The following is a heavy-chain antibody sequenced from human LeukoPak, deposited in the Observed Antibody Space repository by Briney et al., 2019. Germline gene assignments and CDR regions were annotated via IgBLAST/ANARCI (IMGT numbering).Heavy chain of an antibody. D-gene: IGHD3-16*01. J-gene: IGHJ5*02. CDR3: ARVNDYVWGGNWFDP. V-gene: IGHV4-61*08. CDR1: GGSISSGDYY. CDR2: IYYSGST. Sequence: SQTLSLTCTVSGGSISSGDYYWSWIRQPPGKGLEWIGYIYYSGSTNYNPSLKSRVTISVDTSKNQFSLKLSSVTAADTAVYYCARVNDYVWGGNWFDPWGQGTLVTVSS.